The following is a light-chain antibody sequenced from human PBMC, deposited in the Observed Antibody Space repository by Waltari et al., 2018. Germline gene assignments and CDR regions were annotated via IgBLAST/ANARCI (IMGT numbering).Light chain of an antibody. J-gene: IGKJ2*01. CDR3: QQYNNWPPRYT. Sequence: EIVITQSPATLSVSPGERATLSCRASQSVSDNVIWYQQKPGQAPRLLIYGTSTRATGIPARFSGSGSGTVFTLTISSLQSEDSAVYYCQQYNNWPPRYTFGQGTKLEIK. V-gene: IGKV3-15*01. CDR1: QSVSDN. CDR2: GTS.